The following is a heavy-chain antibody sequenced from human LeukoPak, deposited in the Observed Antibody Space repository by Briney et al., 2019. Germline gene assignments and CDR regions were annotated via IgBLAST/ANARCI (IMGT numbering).Heavy chain of an antibody. J-gene: IGHJ4*02. CDR2: ISWNSGSI. Sequence: GRSLRLSCAASGFTFDDYAMHWVRQAPGKGLEWVSGISWNSGSIGYADSVKGRFTISRDNAKNSLYLQMNSLRAEDTALYYCAKDGTMVPFDYWGQGTLVTVSS. CDR1: GFTFDDYA. D-gene: IGHD2-8*01. V-gene: IGHV3-9*01. CDR3: AKDGTMVPFDY.